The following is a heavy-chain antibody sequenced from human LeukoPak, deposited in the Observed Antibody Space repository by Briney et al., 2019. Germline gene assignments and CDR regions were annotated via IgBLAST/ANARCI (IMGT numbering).Heavy chain of an antibody. CDR3: ARDQEYSGSYYRYFDY. V-gene: IGHV3-11*05. D-gene: IGHD1-26*01. CDR2: ISSSSSYT. CDR1: GFTFSDYY. J-gene: IGHJ4*02. Sequence: GGSLRLSCAASGFTFSDYYMSWIRQAPGKGLELVSYISSSSSYTNYADSVKGRFTISRDNAKNSLYLQMNSLRAEDTAVYYCARDQEYSGSYYRYFDYWGQGTLVTVSS.